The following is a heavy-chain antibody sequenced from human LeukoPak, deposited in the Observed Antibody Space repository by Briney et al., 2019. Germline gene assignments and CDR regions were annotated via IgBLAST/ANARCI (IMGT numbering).Heavy chain of an antibody. V-gene: IGHV4-38-2*02. Sequence: SETLSLTCTVSGYSITCSDYFWGWIRLPPGEGLEWIGSIYRTGNTYSNPSLKSRVTISVDTSNRFSLKLSSVTAADTAVYYCAKSPQNFWSGFFDYWGQGTSLTVSS. CDR3: AKSPQNFWSGFFDY. CDR1: GYSITCSDYF. CDR2: IYRTGNT. J-gene: IGHJ4*02. D-gene: IGHD3-3*01.